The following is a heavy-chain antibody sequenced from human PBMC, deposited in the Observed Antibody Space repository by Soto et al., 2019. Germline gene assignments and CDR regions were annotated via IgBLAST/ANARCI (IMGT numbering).Heavy chain of an antibody. CDR3: AKDPTPYFYDGSGNDY. J-gene: IGHJ4*02. CDR1: GFTFSSYA. D-gene: IGHD3-22*01. CDR2: ISGSGGST. Sequence: EVQLLESGGGLVQPGGSLRLSCAASGFTFSSYAMSWVRQAPGKGLEWVSAISGSGGSTYYADSVKGRFTISRDNSKNTQYLQMNSLRAEDTAVYYCAKDPTPYFYDGSGNDYWGQGTLVTGSS. V-gene: IGHV3-23*01.